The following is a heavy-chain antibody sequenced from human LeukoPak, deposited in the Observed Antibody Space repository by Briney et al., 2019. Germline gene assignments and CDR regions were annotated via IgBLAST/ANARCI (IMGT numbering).Heavy chain of an antibody. J-gene: IGHJ4*02. CDR3: IRAGSAGGPN. V-gene: IGHV3-74*01. CDR1: GFTFSSYW. CDR2: IETGGSST. Sequence: GGSLRLSCAASGFTFSSYWMYWVRQAPGKGLVWVSRIETGGSSTSYADSVKGRFTISRDNAKNTLYLQMNSLRAEDTAVYYCIRAGSAGGPNWGQGTLVTVSS. D-gene: IGHD3-10*01.